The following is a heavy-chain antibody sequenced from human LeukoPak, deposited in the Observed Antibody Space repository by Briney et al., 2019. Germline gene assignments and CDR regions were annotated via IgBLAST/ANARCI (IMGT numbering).Heavy chain of an antibody. V-gene: IGHV4-59*01. CDR1: GASISSYY. CDR3: ARGGWYPESFQH. Sequence: PSETLSLTCTVSGASISSYYWSWIRQPPGKGLEWIGYIDYSGSANYSPSLKSRVTISVDTSKNQFSLKLSSVTAADTAVYYCARGGWYPESFQHWGQGALVTVSS. CDR2: IDYSGSA. J-gene: IGHJ1*01. D-gene: IGHD6-19*01.